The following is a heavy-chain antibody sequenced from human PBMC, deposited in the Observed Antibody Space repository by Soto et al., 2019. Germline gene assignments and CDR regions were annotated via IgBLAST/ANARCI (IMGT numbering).Heavy chain of an antibody. CDR2: IYYSGST. CDR1: GGSISSYY. D-gene: IGHD6-19*01. Sequence: QVQLQESGPGLVKPSETLSLTCTVSGGSISSYYWSWIRQPPGKGLEWIGYIYYSGSTNYNPSLKSRVTISVDTSKNQFSLKLSSVTAADTAVYYCARVQVAVAHYFDYWGQGTLVTVSS. CDR3: ARVQVAVAHYFDY. V-gene: IGHV4-59*01. J-gene: IGHJ4*02.